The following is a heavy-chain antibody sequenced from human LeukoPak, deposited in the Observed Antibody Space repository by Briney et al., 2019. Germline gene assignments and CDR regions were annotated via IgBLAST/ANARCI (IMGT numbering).Heavy chain of an antibody. Sequence: GGTLRLSCAASGFTFSSYGMSWVRQAPGKGLEWVSAISGSGGSTYYADSVKGRFTISRDNSKNTLYLQMNSLRAEDTAVYYCAKVRMITMIAYDAFDIWGQGTMVTVSS. CDR3: AKVRMITMIAYDAFDI. CDR1: GFTFSSYG. V-gene: IGHV3-23*01. J-gene: IGHJ3*02. D-gene: IGHD3-22*01. CDR2: ISGSGGST.